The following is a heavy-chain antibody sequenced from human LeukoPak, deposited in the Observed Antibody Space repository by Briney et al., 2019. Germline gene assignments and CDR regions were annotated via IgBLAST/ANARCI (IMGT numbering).Heavy chain of an antibody. CDR2: ITPSGGT. CDR1: GYTFTSYA. D-gene: IGHD5-24*01. V-gene: IGHV1-2*02. Sequence: ASVKVSCKASGYTFTSYAIHWVRQSPGQGLEWMGWITPSGGTNYPQKFQGRVAITWDTSITTAYMDLSRLTSNDTAVYYCARDRYGDGFAHLDYWGQGALVTVSS. J-gene: IGHJ4*02. CDR3: ARDRYGDGFAHLDY.